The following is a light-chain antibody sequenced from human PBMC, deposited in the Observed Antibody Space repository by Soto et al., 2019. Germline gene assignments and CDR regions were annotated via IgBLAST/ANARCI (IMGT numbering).Light chain of an antibody. CDR2: KSN. Sequence: QSVLTQPPSASGTPGQRFTISCSGSSSNIGNNYVHWYQQLRGTAPKLLIFKSNQRPSGVPDRFSGSTSGTSASLAIRGLRSEDEADYYCATWDDRRSGVLFGGGTKVTVL. CDR3: ATWDDRRSGVL. V-gene: IGLV1-47*01. J-gene: IGLJ2*01. CDR1: SSNIGNNY.